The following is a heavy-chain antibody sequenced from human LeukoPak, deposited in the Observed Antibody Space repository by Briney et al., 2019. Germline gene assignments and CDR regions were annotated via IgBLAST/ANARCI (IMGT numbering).Heavy chain of an antibody. CDR3: ARWYSSGWAFDY. CDR1: GGTISSYY. J-gene: IGHJ4*02. Sequence: KSSETLSLTCTVSGGTISSYYWKWIRQPPGKGLEWIGYIHSSGSTKYNPSLKSRVTISVETSKNQFSLKINSVSDADTAAYYCARWYSSGWAFDYWGQGTLVTVSS. D-gene: IGHD6-19*01. CDR2: IHSSGST. V-gene: IGHV4-59*08.